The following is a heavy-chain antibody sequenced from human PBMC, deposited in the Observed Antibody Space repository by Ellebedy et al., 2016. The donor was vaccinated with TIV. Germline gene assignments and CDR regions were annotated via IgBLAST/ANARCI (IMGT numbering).Heavy chain of an antibody. CDR2: IFHSGTT. D-gene: IGHD3-9*01. CDR3: ARHLRYSDWRILDL. CDR1: RVSITDPTYY. V-gene: IGHV4-39*01. Sequence: MPSETLSLTCTVSRVSITDPTYYWAWLRQPPGKGLDWLGTIFHSGTTYKSPALSSRGSMSVDPSRNQFPLDLKSVTAADTAVYYCARHLRYSDWRILDLWGPGILVAVSS. J-gene: IGHJ5*02.